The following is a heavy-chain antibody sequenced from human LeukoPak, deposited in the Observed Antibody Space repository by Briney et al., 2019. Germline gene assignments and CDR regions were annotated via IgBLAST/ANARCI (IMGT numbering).Heavy chain of an antibody. J-gene: IGHJ4*02. Sequence: GGSLRLSCAASGSISRSYDMTWVRQAPGEALEWVSTISGGGDDTFYADSVKGRFTISRDRSKNTLYLQMNNLRPEDTAVYYCAKQNCGADCYSSNFDYWGQGTLVTVSS. CDR3: AKQNCGADCYSSNFDY. CDR1: GSISRSYD. D-gene: IGHD2-21*02. V-gene: IGHV3-23*01. CDR2: ISGGGDDT.